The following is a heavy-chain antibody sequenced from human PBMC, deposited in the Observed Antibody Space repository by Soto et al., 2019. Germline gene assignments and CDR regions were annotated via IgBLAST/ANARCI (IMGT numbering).Heavy chain of an antibody. CDR3: ARDDGGYSSSSNLGY. V-gene: IGHV3-33*01. Sequence: QVQLVESGGGVVQPGRSLRLSCAASGFTFSSYGMHWVRQAPGKGLEWVAVIWYDGSNKYYADSVKGRFTISRDNSKNTLYLQMNSLRAEDTAVYYCARDDGGYSSSSNLGYWGQGTLVTVSS. D-gene: IGHD6-6*01. CDR2: IWYDGSNK. CDR1: GFTFSSYG. J-gene: IGHJ4*02.